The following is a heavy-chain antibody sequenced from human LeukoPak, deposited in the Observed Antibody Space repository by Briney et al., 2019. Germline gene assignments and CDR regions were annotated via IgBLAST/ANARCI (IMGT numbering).Heavy chain of an antibody. CDR3: ATDGNFDL. V-gene: IGHV4-59*01. D-gene: IGHD1-26*01. CDR1: GVSISTYS. Sequence: SETLSLTCTVSGVSISTYSWSWIRQPPGKGLEWIGYISYSGSTSYNPSLRSRVTISVDTSKNQFSRKLSSVTAADTAVYYCATDGNFDLWGRGTLVTVSS. CDR2: ISYSGST. J-gene: IGHJ2*01.